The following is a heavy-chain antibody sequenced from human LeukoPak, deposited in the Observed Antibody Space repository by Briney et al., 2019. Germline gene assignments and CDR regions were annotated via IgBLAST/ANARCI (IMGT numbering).Heavy chain of an antibody. D-gene: IGHD6-13*01. CDR2: IRYDGSNK. CDR1: GFSFSNAW. CDR3: ARDGYSSSPGWFDP. V-gene: IGHV3-33*08. J-gene: IGHJ5*02. Sequence: GGCLRLSCAASGFSFSNAWMFRVRQAPGKGREWVAVIRYDGSNKYYADSVKGRFTISRDNSKNTLYLQMNSLRAEDTAVYYCARDGYSSSPGWFDPWGQGTLVTVSS.